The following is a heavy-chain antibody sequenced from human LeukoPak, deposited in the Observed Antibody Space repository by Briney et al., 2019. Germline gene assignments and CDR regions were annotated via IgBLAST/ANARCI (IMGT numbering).Heavy chain of an antibody. CDR2: INWNGRST. Sequence: RPGGSLRLSCAASGLPFDDNGMSWVRQAPGKGLDLVPGINWNGRSTGYADSVKGRFTISRDNAKNSLYLQMNSLRAEDTALYYCARDDSGYYDYTYYYYMDVWGKGTTVTVSS. D-gene: IGHD3-3*01. J-gene: IGHJ6*03. CDR1: GLPFDDNG. V-gene: IGHV3-20*04. CDR3: ARDDSGYYDYTYYYYMDV.